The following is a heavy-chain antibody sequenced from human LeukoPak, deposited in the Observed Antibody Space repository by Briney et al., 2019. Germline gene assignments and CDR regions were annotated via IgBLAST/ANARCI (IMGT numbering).Heavy chain of an antibody. CDR3: ARQSLLNWFDP. V-gene: IGHV4-59*08. D-gene: IGHD3-10*01. CDR2: IYYSGST. J-gene: IGHJ5*02. Sequence: PSETLSLTCTFSGGSISSYYWSWIRQPPGKGLEWIGYIYYSGSTNYNPSLKSRVTISVDTSKNQFSLKLSSVTAADTAVYYCARQSLLNWFDPWGQGTLVTVSS. CDR1: GGSISSYY.